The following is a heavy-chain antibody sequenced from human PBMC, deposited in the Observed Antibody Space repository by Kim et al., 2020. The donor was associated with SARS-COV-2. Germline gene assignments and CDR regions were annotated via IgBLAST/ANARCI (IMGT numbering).Heavy chain of an antibody. V-gene: IGHV5-51*01. J-gene: IGHJ3*02. Sequence: SPALQGQVTISADKSISTAYRQWSSLKASDTAMYYCARQRGGEGDAFDIWGQGTMVTVSS. D-gene: IGHD2-21*01. CDR3: ARQRGGEGDAFDI.